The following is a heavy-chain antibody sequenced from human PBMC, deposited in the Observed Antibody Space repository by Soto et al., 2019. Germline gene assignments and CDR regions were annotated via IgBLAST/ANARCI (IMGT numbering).Heavy chain of an antibody. V-gene: IGHV1-69*13. J-gene: IGHJ4*02. CDR2: IIPIFGTA. D-gene: IGHD3-22*01. Sequence: AASVKVSCKASGGTFSSYAISWVRQAPGQGLEWMGGIIPIFGTANYAQKFQGRVTITADESTSTAYMELSSLRSEDTAVYYCARGDYYDSSGYYSPRDYWGQGTLVTVSS. CDR1: GGTFSSYA. CDR3: ARGDYYDSSGYYSPRDY.